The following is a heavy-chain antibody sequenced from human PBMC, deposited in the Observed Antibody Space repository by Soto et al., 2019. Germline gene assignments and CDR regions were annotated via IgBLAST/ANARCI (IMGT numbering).Heavy chain of an antibody. CDR1: GFTFSSYA. CDR3: AKGHDFWSGAWYYFDY. CDR2: ISGSGGST. V-gene: IGHV3-23*01. J-gene: IGHJ4*02. D-gene: IGHD3-3*01. Sequence: PGGSLRLSCAASGFTFSSYAMSWVRQAPGKGLEWVSAISGSGGSTYYADSVKGRFTISRDNSKNTLYLQMNSLRAEDTAVYYCAKGHDFWSGAWYYFDYWGQGTLVTVSS.